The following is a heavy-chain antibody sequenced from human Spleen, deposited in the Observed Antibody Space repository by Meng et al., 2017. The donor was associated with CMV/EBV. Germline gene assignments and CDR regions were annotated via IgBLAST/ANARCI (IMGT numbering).Heavy chain of an antibody. Sequence: GGSLRLSCVASGFTFSSYWMHWVRQAPGKGLVWVSHINSDGNNTSYADSVKGRFTISRDNAKDTLYLQMNSLRAEDTAVYYCARGGNFDFWSGYLDNWGQGTLVTVSS. J-gene: IGHJ4*02. CDR1: GFTFSSYW. D-gene: IGHD3-3*01. CDR2: INSDGNNT. V-gene: IGHV3-74*01. CDR3: ARGGNFDFWSGYLDN.